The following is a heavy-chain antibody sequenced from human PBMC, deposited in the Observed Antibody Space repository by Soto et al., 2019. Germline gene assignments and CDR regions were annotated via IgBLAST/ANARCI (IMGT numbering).Heavy chain of an antibody. CDR2: INPRGETR. J-gene: IGHJ4*01. Sequence: PGGSVRLSCAASGFTFSDYYMNWIRQAPGQGLEWLSFINPRGETRYIADSIRGRFTFSRDNARRSLYVQMNSLRAEDTAVYYCARSGLPLIEILDYWGHGTLVTVSS. CDR3: ARSGLPLIEILDY. V-gene: IGHV3-11*01. CDR1: GFTFSDYY. D-gene: IGHD1-1*01.